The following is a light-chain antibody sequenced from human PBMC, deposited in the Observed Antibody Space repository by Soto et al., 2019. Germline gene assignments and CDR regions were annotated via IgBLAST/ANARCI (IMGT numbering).Light chain of an antibody. Sequence: QSVLTQSPSASASLGASVKLTCTLSSGHSSYASAWHQQQPQKGPPYLMKLNSDGSHSKGDGIPDRFSGSSSGAERYLTISGLQSEDEADYYCQTWGSGIPWVFGGGTKLTVL. CDR3: QTWGSGIPWV. CDR2: LNSDGSH. V-gene: IGLV4-69*01. CDR1: SGHSSYA. J-gene: IGLJ2*01.